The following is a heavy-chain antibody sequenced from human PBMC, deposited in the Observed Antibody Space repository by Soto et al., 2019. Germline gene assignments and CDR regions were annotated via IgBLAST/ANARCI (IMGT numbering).Heavy chain of an antibody. CDR2: INHSGST. V-gene: IGHV4-34*01. CDR3: AGGRWFDP. CDR1: GGSLSGHY. J-gene: IGHJ5*02. Sequence: QVQLQQWGAGLLKPSETLSLTCAVYGGSLSGHYWSWIRQPPGKGLEWIGEINHSGSTNYNPSLKSRLTISVDTSKNQFSLKLSSVTAAETAVYSCAGGRWFDPWGQGTLVTVSS.